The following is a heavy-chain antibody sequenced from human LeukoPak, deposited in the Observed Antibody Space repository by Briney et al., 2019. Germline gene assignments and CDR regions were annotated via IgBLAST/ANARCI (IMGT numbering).Heavy chain of an antibody. Sequence: PSETLSLTCAVYGGSFSGYYWSWIRQPPGKGLEWIGEINHSGSTNYNPSLKSRVTISVDTSKSQFSLKLSSVTAADTAVYYCARRWGRYYYYYMDVWGKGTTVTISS. D-gene: IGHD3-16*01. CDR3: ARRWGRYYYYYMDV. CDR2: INHSGST. J-gene: IGHJ6*03. CDR1: GGSFSGYY. V-gene: IGHV4-34*01.